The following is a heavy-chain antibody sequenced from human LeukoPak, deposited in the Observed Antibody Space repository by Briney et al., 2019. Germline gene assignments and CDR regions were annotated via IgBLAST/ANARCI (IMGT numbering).Heavy chain of an antibody. CDR3: AKARPLPGPTHYMDV. CDR2: IYSGGST. J-gene: IGHJ6*03. V-gene: IGHV3-53*01. Sequence: GGSLRLSCAASGFTVSSNYMSWVRQAPGKGLEWVSVIYSGGSTYYADSVKGRVTISRDNSKNTLYLQMNSLRAEDTAVYYCAKARPLPGPTHYMDVWGKGTTVTVSS. CDR1: GFTVSSNY.